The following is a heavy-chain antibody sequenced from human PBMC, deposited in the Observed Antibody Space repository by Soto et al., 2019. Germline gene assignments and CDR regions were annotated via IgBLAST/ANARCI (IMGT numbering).Heavy chain of an antibody. J-gene: IGHJ4*02. Sequence: GESLKISCKGSGYNFAGYWIAWVRQMPGKGLELMGIIYPSDSDTRYRPPFQGQVTISADKSISSAYLQWSSLRASDTAMYYCARGGVSTRTFDYWGQGAPVTVSS. CDR3: ARGGVSTRTFDY. D-gene: IGHD3-3*01. V-gene: IGHV5-51*01. CDR1: GYNFAGYW. CDR2: IYPSDSDT.